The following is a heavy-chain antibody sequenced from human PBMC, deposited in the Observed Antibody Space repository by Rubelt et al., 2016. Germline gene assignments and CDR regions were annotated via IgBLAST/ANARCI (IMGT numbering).Heavy chain of an antibody. Sequence: QVQLVQSGAEVKKPGASVKVSCKASGYTFTGYYMHWVRQAPGQGLEWMGWINPNSGGTNYARKFQGWGTMTRDTSSSTAYMELSRLRADDTAVYYCARGSWFRGAFDIWGQGTMVTVSS. CDR1: GYTFTGYY. V-gene: IGHV1-2*04. J-gene: IGHJ3*02. CDR2: INPNSGGT. D-gene: IGHD6-13*01. CDR3: ARGSWFRGAFDI.